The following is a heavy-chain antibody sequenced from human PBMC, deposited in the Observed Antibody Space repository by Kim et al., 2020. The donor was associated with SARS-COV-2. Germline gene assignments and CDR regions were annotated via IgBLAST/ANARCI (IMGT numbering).Heavy chain of an antibody. D-gene: IGHD3-9*01. J-gene: IGHJ4*02. Sequence: YAHAVKERFTIARDTSQNMRYLQGNSLRAEDTAVYYCAKHIATAIWFFDSWGQGTLVTVSS. CDR3: AKHIATAIWFFDS. V-gene: IGHV3-23*05.